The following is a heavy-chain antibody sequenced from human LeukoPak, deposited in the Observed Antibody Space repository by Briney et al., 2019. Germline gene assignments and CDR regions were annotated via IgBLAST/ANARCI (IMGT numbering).Heavy chain of an antibody. J-gene: IGHJ4*02. V-gene: IGHV1-46*01. Sequence: GASVKVSCKASGDTFTSYSMHWVRQAPGQGLEWMGIINPNGGSTIYAQNFQGRVTMTRDTSASTVYMELSSLGSEDTAVYYCARTLKDSGNNFWGQGTLVTVSS. CDR3: ARTLKDSGNNF. CDR2: INPNGGST. D-gene: IGHD4-23*01. CDR1: GDTFTSYS.